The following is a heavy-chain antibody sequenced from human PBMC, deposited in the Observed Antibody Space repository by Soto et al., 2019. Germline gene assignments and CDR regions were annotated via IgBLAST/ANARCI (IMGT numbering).Heavy chain of an antibody. CDR1: GDSVSNNRAA. D-gene: IGHD4-4*01. V-gene: IGHV6-1*01. CDR3: ARDPPDFHSAFDS. J-gene: IGHJ5*01. Sequence: QVQLQQSGPGLVKPSQTLSLTCAISGDSVSNNRAAWNWIRQSPSTGLEWLGRTYYRSKWNNDYSQSVKSRITINSDESKNLFALNLNSVTPEDTAIYYCARDPPDFHSAFDSLGPGTMVIVSS. CDR2: TYYRSKWNN.